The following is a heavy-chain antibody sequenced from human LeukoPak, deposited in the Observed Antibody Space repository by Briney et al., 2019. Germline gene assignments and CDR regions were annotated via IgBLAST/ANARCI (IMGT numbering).Heavy chain of an antibody. CDR1: GGSFSGYY. CDR3: ARGVVVIGYQY. V-gene: IGHV4-34*01. CDR2: INHSGST. J-gene: IGHJ4*02. Sequence: PSETLSLTCAVYGGSFSGYYWSWIRQPPGKGLEWIGEINHSGSTNYNPSLKSRVTISVDTSKNQFSPKLSSVTAADTAVYYCARGVVVIGYQYWGQGTLVTVSS. D-gene: IGHD3-22*01.